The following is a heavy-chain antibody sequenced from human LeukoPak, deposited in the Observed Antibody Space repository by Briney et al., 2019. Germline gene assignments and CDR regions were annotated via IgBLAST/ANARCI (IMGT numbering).Heavy chain of an antibody. Sequence: PGGSLRLSCAASGLTFSSYSMSWVRQPPGKGLEWVSSISSSSSYIYYADSVKGRFTISRDNAKNSLYLQMNSLRAEDTAVYYCARVDDDSSGYYAFDIWGQGTMVTVSS. CDR2: ISSSSSYI. D-gene: IGHD3-22*01. V-gene: IGHV3-21*01. J-gene: IGHJ3*02. CDR3: ARVDDDSSGYYAFDI. CDR1: GLTFSSYS.